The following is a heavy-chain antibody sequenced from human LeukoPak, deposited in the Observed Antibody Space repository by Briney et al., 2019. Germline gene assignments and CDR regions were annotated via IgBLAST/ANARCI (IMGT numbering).Heavy chain of an antibody. D-gene: IGHD4-11*01. J-gene: IGHJ4*02. V-gene: IGHV7-4-1*02. CDR3: VREYSTMAFDY. Sequence: ASVTVSCTASGYIFTTYAIHWVRQAPGQRLEWMGWINTINGNPTYAQGFTGRFAFSLDTSVRTAYLQVNSLKGEDTAVYYCVREYSTMAFDYWGQGTLVTVSS. CDR2: INTINGNP. CDR1: GYIFTTYA.